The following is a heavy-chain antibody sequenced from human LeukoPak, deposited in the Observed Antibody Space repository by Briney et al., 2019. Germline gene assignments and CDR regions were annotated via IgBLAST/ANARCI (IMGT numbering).Heavy chain of an antibody. D-gene: IGHD5-24*01. V-gene: IGHV4-34*01. CDR1: GGSFSGYY. CDR2: INHSGST. CDR3: ARGLRRWLQYVDY. Sequence: SETLSLTCAVYGGSFSGYYWSWIRQPPGKGLEWIGEINHSGSTNYNPSLKSRVTISVDTSKNQFSLKLSSVTAADTAVYYCARGLRRWLQYVDYWGQGTLVTVSS. J-gene: IGHJ4*02.